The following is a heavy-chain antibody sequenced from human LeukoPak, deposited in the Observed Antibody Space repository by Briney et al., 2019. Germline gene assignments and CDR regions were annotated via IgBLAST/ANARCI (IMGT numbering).Heavy chain of an antibody. D-gene: IGHD6-19*01. CDR3: AKPAISSRGWYYDY. CDR1: GFTFDDYG. V-gene: IGHV3-23*01. CDR2: INDSGGST. J-gene: IGHJ4*02. Sequence: LTGGSLRLSCAASGFTFDDYGMSWVRQAPGKGLEWVSAINDSGGSTYYADSVKGRFTISRDNSKNTLYLQMNSLRAEDTAVYYCAKPAISSRGWYYDYWGQGTLVTVSS.